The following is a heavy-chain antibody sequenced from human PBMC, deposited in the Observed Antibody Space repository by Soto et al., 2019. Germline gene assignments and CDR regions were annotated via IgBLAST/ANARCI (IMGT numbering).Heavy chain of an antibody. CDR1: GGSISSYY. CDR2: IYYSGST. D-gene: IGHD2-15*01. CDR3: AREGWFHGMDV. J-gene: IGHJ6*02. Sequence: ASETLSLTCTVSGGSISSYYWSWIRQPPGKGLEWIGYIYYSGSTNYNPSLKSRVTISVDTSKNQFSLKLSSVTAADTAVYYCAREGWFHGMDVWGQGTTVTVSS. V-gene: IGHV4-59*01.